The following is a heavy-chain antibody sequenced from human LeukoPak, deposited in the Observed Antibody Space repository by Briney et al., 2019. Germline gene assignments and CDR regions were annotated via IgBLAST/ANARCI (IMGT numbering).Heavy chain of an antibody. Sequence: ASVEVSCKASGYTFTSYYMHWVRQAPGQGLEWMGIINPSGGSTSYAQKFQGRVTMTRDTSTSTVYMELSSLRSEDTAVYYCARDIIVVPAAILPTSYYYGMDVWGQGTTVTVSS. V-gene: IGHV1-46*01. CDR2: INPSGGST. CDR1: GYTFTSYY. J-gene: IGHJ6*02. CDR3: ARDIIVVPAAILPTSYYYGMDV. D-gene: IGHD2-2*02.